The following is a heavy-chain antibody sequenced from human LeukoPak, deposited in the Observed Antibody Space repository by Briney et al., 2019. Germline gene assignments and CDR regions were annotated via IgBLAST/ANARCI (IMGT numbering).Heavy chain of an antibody. J-gene: IGHJ4*02. CDR1: AFTFITYW. V-gene: IGHV3-74*01. CDR2: INPDGSET. D-gene: IGHD4-23*01. Sequence: GGSLILPSSASAFTFITYWVQWVSQAPPRGLLWGSRINPDGSETDYADSVKGGFSISKDNVKNTLYLQMNTLRAEDTAEYFCARDLRGNRDYWGQGTLVTVSS. CDR3: ARDLRGNRDY.